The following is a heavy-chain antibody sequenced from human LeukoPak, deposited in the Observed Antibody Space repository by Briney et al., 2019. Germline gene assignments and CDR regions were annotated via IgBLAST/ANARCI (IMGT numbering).Heavy chain of an antibody. CDR1: GYTSTSYG. CDR2: ISAYNGNT. CDR3: ARAGYCSSTSCYDY. J-gene: IGHJ4*02. D-gene: IGHD2-2*01. V-gene: IGHV1-18*01. Sequence: ASVKVSCKASGYTSTSYGISWVRQAPGQGLEWMGWISAYNGNTNYAQKLQGRVTMTTDTSTSTAYMELRSLRSDDTAVYYCARAGYCSSTSCYDYWGQGTLVTVSS.